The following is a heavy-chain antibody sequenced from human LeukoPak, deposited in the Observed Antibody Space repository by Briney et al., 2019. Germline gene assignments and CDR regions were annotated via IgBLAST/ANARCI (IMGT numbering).Heavy chain of an antibody. D-gene: IGHD5-18*01. CDR3: ARDQDTAMAEFDY. Sequence: GASVKVSCKASGGTFSSYAISWVRQAPGQGLEWMGRIIPILGIANYAQKFQGRVTFTADKSTSTAYMELSSLRSEDTAVYYCARDQDTAMAEFDYWGQGTLVTVSS. J-gene: IGHJ4*02. V-gene: IGHV1-69*04. CDR2: IIPILGIA. CDR1: GGTFSSYA.